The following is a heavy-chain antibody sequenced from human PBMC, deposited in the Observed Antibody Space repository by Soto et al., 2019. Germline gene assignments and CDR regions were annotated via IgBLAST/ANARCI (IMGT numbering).Heavy chain of an antibody. Sequence: QVQLVESGGGVVQPGRSLRLSCAASGFTFSNHAMHWVRQAPGQGLEWVAQIWYDGSVKNYADSMKGRFTVSRESPKNTLFLQMNSLRVEDTAVYYCASDGQHMAPDAFDIWGQGTLVTVSS. D-gene: IGHD6-13*01. V-gene: IGHV3-33*01. J-gene: IGHJ3*02. CDR3: ASDGQHMAPDAFDI. CDR1: GFTFSNHA. CDR2: IWYDGSVK.